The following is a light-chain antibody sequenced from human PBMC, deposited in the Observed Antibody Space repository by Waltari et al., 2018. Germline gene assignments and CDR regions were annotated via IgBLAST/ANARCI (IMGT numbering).Light chain of an antibody. CDR3: SSSTSSITWV. CDR2: QVT. V-gene: IGLV2-18*02. Sequence: QSALTQPPSVSGSPGQSVTISCTGTSSDVGNYNHVSWYQQSPGPAPKLTIYQVTNRPAGAPDRFAGSKSGNTASLTISGLQAEDESDYYCSSSTSSITWVFGGWTKLTVL. CDR1: SSDVGNYNH. J-gene: IGLJ3*02.